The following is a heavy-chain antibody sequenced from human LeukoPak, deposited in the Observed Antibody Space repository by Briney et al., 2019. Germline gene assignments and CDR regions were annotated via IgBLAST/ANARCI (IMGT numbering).Heavy chain of an antibody. CDR2: IRYDGSNK. CDR3: AKDKSLVSRYSSSFDY. D-gene: IGHD6-6*01. Sequence: GGSLRLSCAASGFTFSSYGMHWVRQAPGKGLEWVAFIRYDGSNKYYADSVKGRFTISRDNSKNTLYLQMNSLRAEDTAVYYCAKDKSLVSRYSSSFDYWDQGTLVTVSS. CDR1: GFTFSSYG. V-gene: IGHV3-30*02. J-gene: IGHJ4*02.